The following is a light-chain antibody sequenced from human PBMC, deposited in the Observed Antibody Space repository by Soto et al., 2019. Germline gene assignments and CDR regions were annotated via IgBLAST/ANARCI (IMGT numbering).Light chain of an antibody. CDR2: DAS. Sequence: EIVLTQSPATLSLSPGERATLSCGASRSVSSYLAWYQQKPGQAPRLLIYDASYRATGIPARFRGSGSGTDVTRTISSLVPEDFAVYYCQLRSVWPPRLTFRGGTEVEIK. CDR1: RSVSSY. V-gene: IGKV3-11*01. J-gene: IGKJ4*01. CDR3: QLRSVWPPRLT.